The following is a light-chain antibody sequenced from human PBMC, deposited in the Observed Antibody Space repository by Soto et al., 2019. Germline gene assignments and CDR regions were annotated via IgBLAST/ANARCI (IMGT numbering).Light chain of an antibody. CDR3: QQRSNWPPIT. CDR2: DAS. V-gene: IGKV3-11*01. CDR1: QSVSGNF. J-gene: IGKJ5*01. Sequence: IVLIQSPATLSVSPWETATLSCRADQSVSGNFLAWYQQKSGQAPRLLIYDASNRATGIPARFSGSGSGTDFTLTISSLEPEDFAVYYCQQRSNWPPITFGQGTRLEIK.